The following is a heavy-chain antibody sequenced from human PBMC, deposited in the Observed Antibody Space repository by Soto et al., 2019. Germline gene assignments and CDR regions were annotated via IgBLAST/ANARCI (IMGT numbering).Heavy chain of an antibody. CDR2: IWSDGSNE. Sequence: QVQLVESGGGVVQPGRSLRLSCAASEFTFSRHGMHWVRQAPGKGLQWVGVIWSDGSNEVYADSVKGRFIISRDNSKNILYLQMNSLRAEDTAVYYCARERTFGDNKHNYMDVWGTGITVNGSS. V-gene: IGHV3-33*01. J-gene: IGHJ6*03. CDR3: ARERTFGDNKHNYMDV. CDR1: EFTFSRHG. D-gene: IGHD3-10*01.